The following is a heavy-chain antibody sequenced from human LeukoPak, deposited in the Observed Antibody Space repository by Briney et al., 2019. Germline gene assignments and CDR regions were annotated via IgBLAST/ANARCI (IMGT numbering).Heavy chain of an antibody. CDR3: ASYPWSSSWYIAH. D-gene: IGHD6-13*01. CDR2: ISSAGRTV. CDR1: GFSFSGYD. Sequence: GGSLRLSCAAPGFSFSGYDLNWVRQAPGKGLEWISHISSAGRTVYYADSVKDRFTISRDNAKSSLYLQMNNLRVEDTAVYYCASYPWSSSWYIAHWGQGTLVTVSS. V-gene: IGHV3-48*03. J-gene: IGHJ4*02.